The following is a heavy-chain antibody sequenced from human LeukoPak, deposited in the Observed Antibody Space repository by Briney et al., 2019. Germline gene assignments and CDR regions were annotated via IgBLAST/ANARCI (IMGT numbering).Heavy chain of an antibody. V-gene: IGHV3-9*01. Sequence: GGSLRLSCAASGFTFDDYAMHWVRQAPGKGLEWVSGISWNSGSIGYADSVKGRFTISRDNAKNSLYLQMNSLRAEDTAVYYCARILNYYDSSGYYIYFDYWGQGTLVTVSS. D-gene: IGHD3-22*01. J-gene: IGHJ4*02. CDR1: GFTFDDYA. CDR3: ARILNYYDSSGYYIYFDY. CDR2: ISWNSGSI.